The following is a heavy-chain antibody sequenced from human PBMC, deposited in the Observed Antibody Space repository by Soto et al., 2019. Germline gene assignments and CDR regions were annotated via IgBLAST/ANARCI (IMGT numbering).Heavy chain of an antibody. J-gene: IGHJ4*02. CDR2: ISKSGAST. CDR1: GFIFTDYP. CDR3: AKIHGYYYGSGSPKFPDY. V-gene: IGHV3-64*04. Sequence: GGSLRLSCSASGFIFTDYPMHWVRQAPGKGLEYVAAISKSGASTYYPDSVKGRFTISRDNSKNTVYLQMNSLRADDTAVYYCAKIHGYYYGSGSPKFPDYWGQGTLVTVSS. D-gene: IGHD3-10*01.